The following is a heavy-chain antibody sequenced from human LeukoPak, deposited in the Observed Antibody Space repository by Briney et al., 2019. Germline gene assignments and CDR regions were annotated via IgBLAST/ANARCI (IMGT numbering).Heavy chain of an antibody. CDR3: VRIYCSGGSCYSFDY. Sequence: ASVKVSCKASGYTFTGYYIHWVRQAPGQGLEWMGLINPNSGGTNYEQKFQGRVTMTSDTSISTAYMELSRLRSDDTALYYCVRIYCSGGSCYSFDYWGQGTLVTVSS. D-gene: IGHD2-15*01. CDR1: GYTFTGYY. V-gene: IGHV1-2*02. J-gene: IGHJ4*02. CDR2: INPNSGGT.